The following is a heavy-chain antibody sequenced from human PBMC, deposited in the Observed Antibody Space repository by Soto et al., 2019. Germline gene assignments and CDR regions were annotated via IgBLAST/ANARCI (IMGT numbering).Heavy chain of an antibody. CDR1: GYTFTGYY. J-gene: IGHJ4*02. CDR2: INPNSGGT. Sequence: QVQLVQSGAEVKKPGASVKVSCKASGYTFTGYYMHWVRQAPGQGLEWMGWINPNSGGTNYAQKFQGWVTMTRDTSISTAYMELSRLRSDDTAVYYCARELSEYYDSSGYFDYWGQGTLVTVSS. CDR3: ARELSEYYDSSGYFDY. V-gene: IGHV1-2*04. D-gene: IGHD3-22*01.